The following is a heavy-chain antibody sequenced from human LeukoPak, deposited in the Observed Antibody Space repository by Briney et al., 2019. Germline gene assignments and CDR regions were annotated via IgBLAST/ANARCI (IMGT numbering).Heavy chain of an antibody. J-gene: IGHJ5*02. CDR1: GFTFSSSW. CDR2: IRSKAYGGTT. V-gene: IGHV3-49*04. D-gene: IGHD3-22*01. Sequence: GESLRLSCAASGFTFSSSWMSWVRQAPGKGLEWVGFIRSKAYGGTTEYAASVKGRFTISRDDSKSIAYLQMNSLKTEDTAVYYCTRAEYYYDSSGYYLSDNWFDPWGQGTLVTVSS. CDR3: TRAEYYYDSSGYYLSDNWFDP.